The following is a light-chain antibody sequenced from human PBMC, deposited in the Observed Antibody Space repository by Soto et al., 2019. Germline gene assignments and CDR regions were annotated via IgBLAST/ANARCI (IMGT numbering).Light chain of an antibody. CDR2: DAS. CDR1: QSVNSN. J-gene: IGKJ3*01. V-gene: IGKV3-11*01. Sequence: EIVLTQSPATLSLSPGERATLSCRASQSVNSNLAWYQHKPGQAPRLLIYDASTRATGIPASFSGSGSGTGFTLTISSLEAEDFAAYYRQSRGTWPPLFTFGPGTTVDVK. CDR3: QSRGTWPPLFT.